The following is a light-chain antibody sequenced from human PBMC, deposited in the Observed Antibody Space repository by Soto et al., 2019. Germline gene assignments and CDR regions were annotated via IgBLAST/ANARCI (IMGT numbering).Light chain of an antibody. CDR3: AAWDDSLKGWV. CDR1: SSNIGSNT. Sequence: QSVLTQPPSASGTPGQRVTISCSGSSSNIGSNTGNWYQQLPGTAPKLLIYSSNQRPSGVPDRFSGSKSGTSASLAISGLQSEDEADYYCAAWDDSLKGWVFGGGTKLTVL. CDR2: SSN. V-gene: IGLV1-44*01. J-gene: IGLJ3*02.